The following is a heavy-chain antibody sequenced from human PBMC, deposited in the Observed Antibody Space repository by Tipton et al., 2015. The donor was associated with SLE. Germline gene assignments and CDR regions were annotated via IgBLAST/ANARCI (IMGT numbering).Heavy chain of an antibody. CDR2: IDPSDSYT. D-gene: IGHD1-26*01. CDR1: GYSFTSYW. J-gene: IGHJ2*01. V-gene: IGHV5-10-1*01. CDR3: ARHPGDSGSYYGWYFDL. Sequence: QLVQSGAEVKKPGESLRISCKGSGYSFTSYWISWVRQMPGKGLEWMGRIDPSDSYTNYSPSFQGHVTISADKSISTAYLQWSSLKASDTAMYYCARHPGDSGSYYGWYFDLWGRGTLVTVSS.